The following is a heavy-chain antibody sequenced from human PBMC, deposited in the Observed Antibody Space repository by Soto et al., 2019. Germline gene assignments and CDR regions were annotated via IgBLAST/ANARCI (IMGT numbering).Heavy chain of an antibody. CDR2: ISGIGGST. V-gene: IGHV3-23*01. Sequence: PGGSLRLSCAASGFSFSSYAMSWVRQAPGKGLEWVSTISGIGGSTYYPDSVKGRFTISRDNSKNSLYLQMDSLRAEDTAVYYCAKGLYVSRWYLDYWGQGTLVTVSS. D-gene: IGHD6-19*01. CDR1: GFSFSSYA. CDR3: AKGLYVSRWYLDY. J-gene: IGHJ4*02.